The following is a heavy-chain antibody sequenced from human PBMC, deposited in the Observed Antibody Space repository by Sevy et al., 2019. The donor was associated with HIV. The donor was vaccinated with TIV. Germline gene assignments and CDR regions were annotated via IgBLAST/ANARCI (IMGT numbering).Heavy chain of an antibody. Sequence: SETLSLTCTVSGVSISSFYWSWIRQPPGKGLEWIGNIYYSGSTNYNPSLKSRVTISVDTSKNQFSLKLSSVTGADTAVYYCARRYFYDSRGSTVFDYWGQGTLVTVSS. CDR3: ARRYFYDSRGSTVFDY. D-gene: IGHD3-22*01. CDR2: IYYSGST. V-gene: IGHV4-59*13. J-gene: IGHJ4*02. CDR1: GVSISSFY.